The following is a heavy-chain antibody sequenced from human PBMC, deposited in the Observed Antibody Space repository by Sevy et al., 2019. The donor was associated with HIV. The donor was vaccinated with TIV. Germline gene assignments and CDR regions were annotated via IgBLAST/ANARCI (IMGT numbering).Heavy chain of an antibody. D-gene: IGHD6-13*01. CDR3: AKSYPKGEAGQLVQYYYYGMDV. CDR2: ISYDGSNK. CDR1: GFTFSSYG. V-gene: IGHV3-30*18. Sequence: GGSLRLSCAASGFTFSSYGMHWVRQAPGKGLEWVAVISYDGSNKYYADSVKGRFTISRDNSKNTLYLQMNSLRPEDTAVYYCAKSYPKGEAGQLVQYYYYGMDVWGQGTTVTVSS. J-gene: IGHJ6*02.